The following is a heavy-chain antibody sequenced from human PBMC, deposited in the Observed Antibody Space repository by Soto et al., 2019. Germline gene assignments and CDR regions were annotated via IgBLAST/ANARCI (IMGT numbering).Heavy chain of an antibody. CDR3: ARDLLRGHDYGDYVGGMDL. V-gene: IGHV1-2*02. CDR2: INPNSGGT. J-gene: IGHJ6*02. CDR1: GYTFTGYY. D-gene: IGHD4-17*01. Sequence: ASVKVSCKASGYTFTGYYMHWVRQAPGQGLEWMGWINPNSGGTNYAQKFQGRVIMTRDTSISTAYMELSRLRSDDTAVYYCARDLLRGHDYGDYVGGMDLRGQGTTVTVSS.